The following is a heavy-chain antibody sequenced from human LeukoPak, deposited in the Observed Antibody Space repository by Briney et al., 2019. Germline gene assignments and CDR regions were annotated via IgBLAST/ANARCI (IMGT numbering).Heavy chain of an antibody. V-gene: IGHV3-11*01. J-gene: IGHJ4*02. Sequence: GGSLRLSCAASGFTFSDYYMSWIRQAPGKGLEGVSYISSSGSTIYYADSVKGRFTISRDNAKNSLYLQMNSLRAEDTAVYYCARVRLPTRYYYDSSGYYFDYWGQGTLVTVPS. CDR1: GFTFSDYY. D-gene: IGHD3-22*01. CDR3: ARVRLPTRYYYDSSGYYFDY. CDR2: ISSSGSTI.